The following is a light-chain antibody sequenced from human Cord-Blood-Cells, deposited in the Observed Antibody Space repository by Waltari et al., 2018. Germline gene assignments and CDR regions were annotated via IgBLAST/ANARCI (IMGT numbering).Light chain of an antibody. Sequence: QLVLTQSPSASASLGASVQLNCTLSSGHRSDATALPQQQPEKGPRSLMKLNSDGSHSKGDGIPDLFSGSSSGAERYLTISSLQSEDEADYYCQTWGTGIHVFGGGTKLTVL. CDR3: QTWGTGIHV. J-gene: IGLJ3*02. CDR1: SGHRSDA. V-gene: IGLV4-69*01. CDR2: LNSDGSH.